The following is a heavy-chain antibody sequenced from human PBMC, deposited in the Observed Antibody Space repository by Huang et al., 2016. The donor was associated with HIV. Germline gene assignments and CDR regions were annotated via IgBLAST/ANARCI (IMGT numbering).Heavy chain of an antibody. J-gene: IGHJ3*02. CDR3: ATSTPDVGAGVLRSAFDI. D-gene: IGHD2-15*01. CDR1: GYTVSELS. V-gene: IGHV1-24*01. Sequence: QVQLVESGAELKKPGASVRVSCKVSGYTVSELSLHWVRQAPEKGLEWMEGVDPEEGETIDAQRLQGRVTMTEDTSTDTAYMELSSLRTEDTAVYYCATSTPDVGAGVLRSAFDIWGQGTMVTVSS. CDR2: VDPEEGET.